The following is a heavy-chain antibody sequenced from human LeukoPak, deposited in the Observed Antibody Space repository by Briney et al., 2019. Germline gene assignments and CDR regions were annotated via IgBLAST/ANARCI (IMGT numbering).Heavy chain of an antibody. CDR3: ARSPHILTGENFDY. D-gene: IGHD3-9*01. Sequence: ASVKVSCKASGYSFTAYYMHWVRQAPGQGLKWVGWINPNSGGTNYAQKFQGRVTMTRDTSITTAYMEMSRLRSDDTALYYCARSPHILTGENFDYWGQGTLVTVSS. V-gene: IGHV1-2*02. CDR2: INPNSGGT. CDR1: GYSFTAYY. J-gene: IGHJ4*02.